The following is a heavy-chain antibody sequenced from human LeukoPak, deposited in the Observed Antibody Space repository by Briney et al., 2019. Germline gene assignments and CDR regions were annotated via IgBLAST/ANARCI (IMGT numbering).Heavy chain of an antibody. J-gene: IGHJ4*02. CDR2: IYYSGST. Sequence: PSETLSLTCTVSGGSISSSSYYWGWIRQPPGKGLEWIGSIYYSGSTYYNPSLKGRVTISVDTSKNQFSLKLSSVTAADTAVYYCARFHIMVVTAGLLDYWGQGTLVTVSS. D-gene: IGHD2-21*02. V-gene: IGHV4-39*01. CDR3: ARFHIMVVTAGLLDY. CDR1: GGSISSSSYY.